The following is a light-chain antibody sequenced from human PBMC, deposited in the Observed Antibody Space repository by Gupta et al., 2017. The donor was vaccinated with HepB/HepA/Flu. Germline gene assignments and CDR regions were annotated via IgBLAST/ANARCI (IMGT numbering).Light chain of an antibody. CDR2: EKN. V-gene: IGLV1-51*02. CDR3: GTWGHSLSGPVV. J-gene: IGLJ1*01. Sequence: QSVLTQPPSVSAAPGQKVTISCSGSSSNIGNNYVSWYQQIPGTAPKLLIYEKNKRPSGMPDRFSGSKSGTSATLGITGLQTGDEAVYFCGTWGHSLSGPVVCGTGTNVTVL. CDR1: SSNIGNNY.